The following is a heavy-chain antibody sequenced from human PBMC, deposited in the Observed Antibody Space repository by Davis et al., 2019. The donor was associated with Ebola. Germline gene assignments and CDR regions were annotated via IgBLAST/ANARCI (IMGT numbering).Heavy chain of an antibody. CDR1: GGSLSSGGYS. D-gene: IGHD5-18*01. CDR2: IHYSGNTYT. Sequence: MPSETLSLTCGVSGGSLSSGGYSWSWIRQSPGKGLEWIGYIHYSGNTYTHYNPSLESRVTMSVDTSKNQFSLNLRSVTVADTAMFYCARHGYGVEAFHIWGPGTMVTVSS. CDR3: ARHGYGVEAFHI. J-gene: IGHJ3*02. V-gene: IGHV4-61*08.